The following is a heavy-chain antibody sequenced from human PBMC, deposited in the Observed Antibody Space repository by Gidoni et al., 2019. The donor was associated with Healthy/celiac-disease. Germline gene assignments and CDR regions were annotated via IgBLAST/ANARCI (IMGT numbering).Heavy chain of an antibody. D-gene: IGHD3-9*01. CDR1: GFTFSGSA. CDR2: IRSKANSYAT. J-gene: IGHJ6*02. V-gene: IGHV3-73*01. Sequence: EVQLVESGGGLVQPGGSLKLSCAASGFTFSGSAMHWVRQASGKGLEWVGRIRSKANSYATAYAASVKGRFTISRDDSKNTAYLQMNSLKTEDTAVYYCTRQRFDWLQKTNYYYYGMDVWGQGTTVTVSS. CDR3: TRQRFDWLQKTNYYYYGMDV.